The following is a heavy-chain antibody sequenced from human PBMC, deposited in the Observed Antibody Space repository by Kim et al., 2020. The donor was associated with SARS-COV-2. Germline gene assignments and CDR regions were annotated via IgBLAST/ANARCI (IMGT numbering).Heavy chain of an antibody. CDR2: INADNGNT. CDR1: GYTFTDYA. J-gene: IGHJ3*01. V-gene: IGHV1-3*01. D-gene: IGHD3-22*01. Sequence: ASVKVSCKASGYTFTDYAIHWVRQAPGTKFEWMGWINADNGNTRYSQNLQGRVTITRDTSANSAYMELKSLRSEDTAIYYCAREGHEGGYLTWGQGTMVTVSS. CDR3: AREGHEGGYLT.